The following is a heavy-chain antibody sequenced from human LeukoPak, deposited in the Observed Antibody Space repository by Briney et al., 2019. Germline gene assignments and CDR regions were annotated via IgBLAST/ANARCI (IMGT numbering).Heavy chain of an antibody. CDR3: ARSALLTADPFDY. CDR1: GFTFSDHY. D-gene: IGHD2-2*01. Sequence: PGGSLRPSCAASGFTFSDHYMTWVRQAPGKGLEWVSITYTGGSTYSADSVKDRFTVSRDSSKNTLYLEMNSLRAEDTAIYYCARSALLTADPFDYWGQGTLVTVSS. V-gene: IGHV3-66*01. CDR2: TYTGGST. J-gene: IGHJ4*02.